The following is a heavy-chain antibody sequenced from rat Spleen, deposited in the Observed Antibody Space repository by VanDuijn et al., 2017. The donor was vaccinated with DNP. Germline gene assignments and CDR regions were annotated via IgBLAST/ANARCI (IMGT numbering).Heavy chain of an antibody. CDR3: VRWNSGHFDY. J-gene: IGHJ2*01. D-gene: IGHD4-3*01. CDR2: IGSPAYAP. V-gene: IGHV5-22*01. CDR1: GFSFSYYY. Sequence: EVQLVESGGGLVQPGRSLKLSCAASGFSFSYYYMAWVRQAPTKGLEWVVYIGSPAYAPYYTDSVKGRFTISRDNAKSTLYLQMNSLRSEDMATYYCVRWNSGHFDYWGQGVMVTVSS.